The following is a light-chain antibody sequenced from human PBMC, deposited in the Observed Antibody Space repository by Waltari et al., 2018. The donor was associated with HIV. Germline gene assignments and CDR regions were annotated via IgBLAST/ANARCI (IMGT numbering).Light chain of an antibody. Sequence: DIQLIQSPSSLSASVGERVTITCWSSQNSYTFFNWYQQKPGKAPELLIYSAVTLHTGVPSRFSGRSSGTDFTLTIRSLQPDDFATYYCQQSDSDFRTFGQGTKVDIK. CDR3: QQSDSDFRT. J-gene: IGKJ1*01. V-gene: IGKV1-39*01. CDR2: SAV. CDR1: QNSYTF.